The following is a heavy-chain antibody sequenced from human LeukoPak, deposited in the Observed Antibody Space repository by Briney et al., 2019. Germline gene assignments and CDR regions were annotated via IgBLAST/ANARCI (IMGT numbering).Heavy chain of an antibody. CDR2: INSDESHT. CDR3: GRGGNGIDI. J-gene: IGHJ3*02. D-gene: IGHD2-8*01. CDR1: GFTCSNYL. Sequence: PGGSLRLSCAASGFTCSNYLMHWVRQAPGKGLVWVSRINSDESHTNNYADSVKGRFTISRDNAKNTLYLETNSLRAEDTGVYFCGRGGNGIDIWGQGTTVIVSS. V-gene: IGHV3-74*01.